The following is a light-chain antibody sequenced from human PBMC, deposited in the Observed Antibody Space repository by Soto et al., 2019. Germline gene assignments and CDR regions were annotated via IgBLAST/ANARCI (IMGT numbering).Light chain of an antibody. J-gene: IGLJ1*01. CDR3: SSYTSSRTYV. CDR1: STDVGGYNY. Sequence: QSALTQPASVSGSPGQSITISCTGTSTDVGGYNYVSWYQQHPGKAPKLMIYDVINRPSGVSNRFSGSKSGNTAALTISGLQAEDEADYYCSSYTSSRTYVFGTGTKVTVL. V-gene: IGLV2-14*01. CDR2: DVI.